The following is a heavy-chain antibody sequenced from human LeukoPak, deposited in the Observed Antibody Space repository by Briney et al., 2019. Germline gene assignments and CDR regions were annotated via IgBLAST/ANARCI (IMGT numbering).Heavy chain of an antibody. CDR2: ISYDGSNK. D-gene: IGHD3-10*01. CDR3: AKCLGGSYYYYYMDV. J-gene: IGHJ6*03. V-gene: IGHV3-30*18. Sequence: GGSLRLSCAASGFTFSSYGMHWVRQAPGKGLEWVAVISYDGSNKYYADSVKGRFTISRDNSKNTLYLQMNSLRAEDTAVYYCAKCLGGSYYYYYMDVWGKGTTVTVSS. CDR1: GFTFSSYG.